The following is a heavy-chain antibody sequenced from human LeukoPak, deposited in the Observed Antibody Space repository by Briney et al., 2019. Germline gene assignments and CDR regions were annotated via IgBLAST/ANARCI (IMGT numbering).Heavy chain of an antibody. J-gene: IGHJ4*02. Sequence: GGSLRLSCAASGFTFSSYAMSWVRQAPGKGLEWVSAISGSGGSTYYADSVKGRFTISRDNSKNTLYLQMNSLRAEDTAVYYCAKGNFRYSSGWYYFDYWGQGTLVTVSS. CDR2: ISGSGGST. CDR1: GFTFSSYA. CDR3: AKGNFRYSSGWYYFDY. D-gene: IGHD6-19*01. V-gene: IGHV3-23*01.